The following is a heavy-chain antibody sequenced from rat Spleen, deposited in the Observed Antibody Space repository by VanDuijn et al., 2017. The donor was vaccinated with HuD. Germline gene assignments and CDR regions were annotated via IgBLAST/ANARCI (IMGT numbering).Heavy chain of an antibody. CDR1: GFLFSDFD. CDR3: ARRHYGYTDYFDY. D-gene: IGHD1-9*01. J-gene: IGHJ2*01. CDR2: MSYDGSIT. Sequence: VQLVESDGGLVPPGRSLELSCAASGFLFSDFDMARLGHAPTTGLEWVATMSYDGSITYYRDAVKCRFTISRDNAKSSLYLQMDSLRSEDTATYYCARRHYGYTDYFDYWGQGVMVTVSS. V-gene: IGHV5-29*01.